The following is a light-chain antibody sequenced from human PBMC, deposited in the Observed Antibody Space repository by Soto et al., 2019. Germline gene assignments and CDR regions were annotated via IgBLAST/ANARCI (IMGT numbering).Light chain of an antibody. V-gene: IGLV1-44*01. Sequence: QSVLTQPPSASGTPGQRVTMSCSGSSSNIGSNTVNWYQQLPGTAPKLLIYSSNQRPSGVPDRFSASKSGTSASLAISGLQSEDEADYYCAAWDDSLNGPVFGGGTKLTVL. CDR3: AAWDDSLNGPV. J-gene: IGLJ2*01. CDR1: SSNIGSNT. CDR2: SSN.